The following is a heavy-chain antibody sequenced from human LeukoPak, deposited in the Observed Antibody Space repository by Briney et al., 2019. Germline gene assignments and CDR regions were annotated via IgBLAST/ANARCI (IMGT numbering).Heavy chain of an antibody. Sequence: SETLSLTCTVSGGSINSFYWSWIGQPPGGGLEWIGYIYYSGSTNYNPSLKSRVTMSVDASKNQFSLWLSSVTAADTAVYYCARLARLTLIRGVTGYHSLDVWGRGTKVTVSS. D-gene: IGHD3-10*01. J-gene: IGHJ6*04. CDR2: IYYSGST. V-gene: IGHV4-59*01. CDR1: GGSINSFY. CDR3: ARLARLTLIRGVTGYHSLDV.